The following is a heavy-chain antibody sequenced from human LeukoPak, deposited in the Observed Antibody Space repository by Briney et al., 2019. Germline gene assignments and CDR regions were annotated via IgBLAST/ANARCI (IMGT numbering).Heavy chain of an antibody. CDR1: GFTFSTYS. Sequence: GGSLRLSCAASGFTFSTYSMNWVRQTPGKGLEWVSSISSSSTYIYYADSVKGRFTISRDNAKNSLYLQMNSLRVEDAAVYYCAREPTAMILWGQGTLVTVSS. CDR2: ISSSSTYI. V-gene: IGHV3-21*01. D-gene: IGHD5-18*01. J-gene: IGHJ4*02. CDR3: AREPTAMIL.